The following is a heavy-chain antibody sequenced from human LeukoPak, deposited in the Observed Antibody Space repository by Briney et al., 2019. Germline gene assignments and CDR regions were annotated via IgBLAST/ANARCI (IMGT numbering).Heavy chain of an antibody. D-gene: IGHD3-22*01. J-gene: IGHJ3*02. CDR2: IYPGDSDT. V-gene: IGHV5-51*01. CDR3: ATALGGSGYPDAFDI. CDR1: GYSFTSYW. Sequence: GESLKISCKGSGYSFTSYWIGWVRQMPGKGLEWMGIIYPGDSDTRYTPSFQGQVTISADKSISTAYLQWSSLKASDTAMYFCATALGGSGYPDAFDIWGQGTMVTVSS.